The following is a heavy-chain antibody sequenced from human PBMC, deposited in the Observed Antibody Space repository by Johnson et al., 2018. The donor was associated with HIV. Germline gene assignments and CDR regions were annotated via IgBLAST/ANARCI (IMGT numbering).Heavy chain of an antibody. CDR3: TTLGGDAFDI. CDR1: GFSFTNAW. CDR2: IKGESDGGST. D-gene: IGHD3-3*01. Sequence: VQLVESGGGLVEPGGSLRLSCTASGFSFTNAWMSWVRQAPGKGLEWVGRIKGESDGGSTDYAAPLKGRFTISRDDSKNTVYLYMNSLRIEDTAVYYCTTLGGDAFDIWGQGTLVTVSS. J-gene: IGHJ3*02. V-gene: IGHV3-15*05.